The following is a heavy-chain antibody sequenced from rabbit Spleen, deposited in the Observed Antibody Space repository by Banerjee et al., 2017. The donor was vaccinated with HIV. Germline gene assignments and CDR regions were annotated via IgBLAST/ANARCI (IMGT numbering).Heavy chain of an antibody. Sequence: QEQLVESGGGLVQPEGSLALTCKASGFSFSSSDYICWVRQAPGKGLEWISCIAGSSSGFTYSATWATGRFTISKTSSTTVTLQMTSLTVADTATYFCARDTGTSFSSYGMDLWGPGTLVTVS. CDR3: ARDTGTSFSSYGMDL. CDR1: GFSFSSSDY. CDR2: IAGSSSGFT. V-gene: IGHV1S45*01. J-gene: IGHJ6*01. D-gene: IGHD7-1*01.